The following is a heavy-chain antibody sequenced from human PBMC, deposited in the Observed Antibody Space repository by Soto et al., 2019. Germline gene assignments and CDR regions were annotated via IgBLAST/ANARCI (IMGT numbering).Heavy chain of an antibody. D-gene: IGHD3-3*02. V-gene: IGHV4-4*07. CDR1: GRSMISYY. J-gene: IGHJ4*02. CDR3: AREGDDRHFFFDS. Sequence: PSETLSLTCNVSGRSMISYYWSWIRQPAGKGLEWIGRIYTGGNTNYNPSLKSRVTMSVDTSKSQFSLSLTSVTAADTAVYYCAREGDDRHFFFDSWGQGTLVT. CDR2: IYTGGNT.